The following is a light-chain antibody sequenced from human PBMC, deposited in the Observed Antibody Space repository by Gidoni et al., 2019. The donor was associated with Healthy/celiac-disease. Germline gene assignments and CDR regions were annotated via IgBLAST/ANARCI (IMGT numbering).Light chain of an antibody. Sequence: IVFTQSPGTLSLSPGERATLSCRASQSVSSSYLAWYQQKPGQAPRLLIYGASSRATGIPDRFSGSGSGTDFTLTISRLEPEDFAVYYCQQYGSSPSFGQXTKVEIK. CDR3: QQYGSSPS. V-gene: IGKV3-20*01. CDR1: QSVSSSY. J-gene: IGKJ1*01. CDR2: GAS.